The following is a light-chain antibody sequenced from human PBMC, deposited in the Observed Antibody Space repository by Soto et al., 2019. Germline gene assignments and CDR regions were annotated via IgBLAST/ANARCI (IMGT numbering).Light chain of an antibody. CDR3: CSYAGSYYV. V-gene: IGLV2-23*02. Sequence: QSVLTQPASVSGSPGQSITISCTGTSSDVGSYNLVSWYQQHPGKAPKLMIYEVSKRPSGVSNRFSGSKSGNTASLTISGLQAEDEADYYCCSYAGSYYVFGTPTKVTV. J-gene: IGLJ1*01. CDR1: SSDVGSYNL. CDR2: EVS.